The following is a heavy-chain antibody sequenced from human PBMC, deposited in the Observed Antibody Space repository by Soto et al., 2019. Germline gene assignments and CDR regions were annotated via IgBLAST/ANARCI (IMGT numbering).Heavy chain of an antibody. D-gene: IGHD3-3*01. V-gene: IGHV1-69*06. CDR3: EREGGLRQLGYYGMDV. J-gene: IGHJ6*02. Sequence: QVQLVQSGAEVKKPGSSVKVSCKASGGTFSSYAISWVRQAPGQGLEWMGGIIPIFGTANYAQKFQGRVTITADKSTSTADMELSSLRSEDTAVYYCEREGGLRQLGYYGMDVWGQGTTVTVSS. CDR1: GGTFSSYA. CDR2: IIPIFGTA.